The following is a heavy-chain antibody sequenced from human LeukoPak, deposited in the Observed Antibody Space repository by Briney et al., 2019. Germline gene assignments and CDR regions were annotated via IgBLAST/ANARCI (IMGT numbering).Heavy chain of an antibody. V-gene: IGHV4-59*01. CDR3: ARAPGYPGHYFDY. Sequence: SETLSLTCTVSGGSISSYYWSWIRQPPGKGLEWIGYIYYSGSTNYNPSLKARVTISVATSKNQFSLKRSSVSAADTAVYYWARAPGYPGHYFDYWGQGTLVTVSS. J-gene: IGHJ4*02. CDR1: GGSISSYY. CDR2: IYYSGST. D-gene: IGHD5-12*01.